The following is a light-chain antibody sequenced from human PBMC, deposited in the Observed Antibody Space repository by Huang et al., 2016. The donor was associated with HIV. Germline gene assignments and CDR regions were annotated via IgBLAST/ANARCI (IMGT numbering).Light chain of an antibody. Sequence: EILMTQSPATLSVSPGKRVTLSCRANRSVSTNLAWYQQRPGQAPRLLIYGSSTRAPGIPARFSGSGSGTDFSLTISSLQSEDFAVYYCHQYNNWLLSFGGGTRV. CDR2: GSS. J-gene: IGKJ4*01. CDR3: HQYNNWLLS. V-gene: IGKV3-15*01. CDR1: RSVSTN.